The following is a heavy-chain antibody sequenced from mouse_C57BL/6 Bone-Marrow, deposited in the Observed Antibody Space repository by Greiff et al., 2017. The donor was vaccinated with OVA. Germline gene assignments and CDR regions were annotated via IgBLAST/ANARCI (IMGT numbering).Heavy chain of an antibody. J-gene: IGHJ1*03. Sequence: EVQRVESGGDLVKPGGSLKLSCAASGFTFSSYGMSWVRQTPDKRLEWVATISSGGSYTYYPDSVKGRFTISRDNAKNTLYLQMSSLKSEDTAMYYGAPNWADWYFDVWAQGPRSPSPQ. V-gene: IGHV5-6*01. CDR1: GFTFSSYG. D-gene: IGHD4-1*01. CDR2: ISSGGSYT. CDR3: APNWADWYFDV.